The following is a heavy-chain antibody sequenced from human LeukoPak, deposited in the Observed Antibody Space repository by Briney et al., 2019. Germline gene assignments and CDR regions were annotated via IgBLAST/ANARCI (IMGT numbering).Heavy chain of an antibody. CDR1: GASFSGHY. J-gene: IGHJ5*02. D-gene: IGHD1-7*01. V-gene: IGHV4-59*11. CDR3: ARQPNWNYLWFDP. CDR2: IYYSGST. Sequence: SETLSLTCTVSGASFSGHYWSWIRQPPGKGLEWIGYIYYSGSTNYNPSLKSRATISVDTSKNQFSLKLSSVTAADTAMYYCARQPNWNYLWFDPWGQGTLVTVSS.